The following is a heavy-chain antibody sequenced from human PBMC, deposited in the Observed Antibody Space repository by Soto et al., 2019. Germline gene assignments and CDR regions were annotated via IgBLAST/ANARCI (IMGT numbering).Heavy chain of an antibody. CDR3: ARPQGCSSTSCCAWFDP. V-gene: IGHV4-39*01. J-gene: IGHJ5*02. D-gene: IGHD2-2*01. CDR1: GGSISSSSYY. CDR2: IYYSGRS. Sequence: QLQLQESGPGLVKPSETLSLTCTVSGGSISSSSYYWGWIRQPPGKGLEWIGSIYYSGRSYYNPSLKSRGTISADTSKNQSSLKLSSVTAADTAVYYCARPQGCSSTSCCAWFDPWGQGTLVTVSS.